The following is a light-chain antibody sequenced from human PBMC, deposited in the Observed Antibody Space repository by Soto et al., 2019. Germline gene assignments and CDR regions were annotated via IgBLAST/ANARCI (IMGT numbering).Light chain of an antibody. CDR1: QSIRTTS. J-gene: IGKJ1*01. CDR2: GVS. CDR3: QQYGSSPTT. Sequence: VLTQSPGTLSLSPGERATLSCRASQSIRTTSLAWYQQKPGQAPRLLIYGVSSRATGIPDRFSGSGSGTDFTLTINRLEPEDFAVYFCQQYGSSPTTFGQGTKVDI. V-gene: IGKV3-20*01.